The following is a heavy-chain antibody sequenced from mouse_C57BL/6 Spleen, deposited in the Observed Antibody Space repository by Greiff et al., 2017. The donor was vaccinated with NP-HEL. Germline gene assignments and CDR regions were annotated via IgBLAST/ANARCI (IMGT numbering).Heavy chain of an antibody. V-gene: IGHV1-63*01. CDR3: ARWYYYGSSYYFDY. J-gene: IGHJ2*01. D-gene: IGHD1-1*01. CDR1: GYTFTNYW. CDR2: IYPGGGYT. Sequence: QVQLQQSGAELVRPGTSVKMSCKASGYTFTNYWIGWAKQRPGHGLEWIGDIYPGGGYTNYNEKFKGKATLTADKSSSTAYMQFSSLTSEDSAIYYCARWYYYGSSYYFDYWGQGTTLTVSS.